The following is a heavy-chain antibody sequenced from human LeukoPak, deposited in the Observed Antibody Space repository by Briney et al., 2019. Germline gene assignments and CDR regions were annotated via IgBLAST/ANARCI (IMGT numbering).Heavy chain of an antibody. Sequence: GGSLRLSCAASEFTFSDYYMSWIRQAPGKGLEWVSYISYSGDTKYYADSVKGRFTVSRDNAKNSLYLQMNSLRAEDTAVYYCGRLGIITAAGSNDYWGQGTLVTVSS. CDR1: EFTFSDYY. CDR3: GRLGIITAAGSNDY. J-gene: IGHJ4*02. D-gene: IGHD6-13*01. CDR2: ISYSGDTK. V-gene: IGHV3-11*01.